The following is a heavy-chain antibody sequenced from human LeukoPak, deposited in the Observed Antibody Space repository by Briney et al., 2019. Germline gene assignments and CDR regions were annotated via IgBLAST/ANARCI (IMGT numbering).Heavy chain of an antibody. CDR2: INHSGGST. V-gene: IGHV1-46*01. D-gene: IGHD6-6*01. Sequence: ASVKVSCKASGYTFTNYYMHWVRQAPGQGLEWMGIINHSGGSTGYAQKFQGRVTMTRDTSTSTVYMELSSLRSEDTAVYYCARASGSNSYTIDYWGQGTLVTVSS. CDR3: ARASGSNSYTIDY. CDR1: GYTFTNYY. J-gene: IGHJ4*02.